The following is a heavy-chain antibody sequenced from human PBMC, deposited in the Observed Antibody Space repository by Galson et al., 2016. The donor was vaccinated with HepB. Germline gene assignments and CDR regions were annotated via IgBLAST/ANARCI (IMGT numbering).Heavy chain of an antibody. V-gene: IGHV3-7*01. J-gene: IGHJ4*02. CDR2: IKQDGSEK. CDR3: ARVGIGSSWYFDY. D-gene: IGHD6-13*01. Sequence: SLRLSCAVSGFTFSSYWMSWVRQGPGKGLEWVAIIKQDGSEKYYVVSVKGRFTISRDNAKKSLYLQMNSLRAEDTAVYYCARVGIGSSWYFDYWGQGTLVTVSS. CDR1: GFTFSSYW.